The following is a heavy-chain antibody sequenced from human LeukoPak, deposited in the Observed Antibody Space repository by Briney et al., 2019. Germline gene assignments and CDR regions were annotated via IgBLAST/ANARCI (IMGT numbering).Heavy chain of an antibody. CDR1: GFTFTTYG. Sequence: GGSLRLSCAASGFTFTTYGMNWVRQAPGKGLEWVSYISSSSSTIYYADSVKGRFTISRDNAKNSLYLQMNSLRAEDTAVYYCARDPPILTGPYYYYMDVWGKGTTVTISS. CDR3: ARDPPILTGPYYYYMDV. V-gene: IGHV3-48*04. CDR2: ISSSSSTI. J-gene: IGHJ6*03. D-gene: IGHD3-9*01.